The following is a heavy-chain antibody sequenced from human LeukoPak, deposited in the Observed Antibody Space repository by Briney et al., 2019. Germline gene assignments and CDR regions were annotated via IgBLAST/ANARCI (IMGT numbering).Heavy chain of an antibody. CDR3: AKVEYSGYDSGIYGMDV. V-gene: IGHV3-23*01. J-gene: IGHJ6*02. D-gene: IGHD5-12*01. CDR2: ISGSGGST. Sequence: GGSLRLSCAASGFTLSSYAMSWVRQAPGKGLEWVSAISGSGGSTYYADSVKGRFTVSRDNSKNTLYLQMNSLRAEDTAVYYCAKVEYSGYDSGIYGMDVWGQGTTVTVSS. CDR1: GFTLSSYA.